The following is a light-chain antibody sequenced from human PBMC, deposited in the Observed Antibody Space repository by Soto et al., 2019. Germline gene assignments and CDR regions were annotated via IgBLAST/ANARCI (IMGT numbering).Light chain of an antibody. Sequence: EIGLTQSPATLSLSPGERATLSCRASQSISSYLAWYQQKPGQAPRLLIYDAYNRATGIPARFSGSGSGTDFTLTISTLEPEDFAVYYCQQRSAWPLTFGGGTKVEIK. CDR3: QQRSAWPLT. V-gene: IGKV3-11*01. CDR2: DAY. J-gene: IGKJ4*01. CDR1: QSISSY.